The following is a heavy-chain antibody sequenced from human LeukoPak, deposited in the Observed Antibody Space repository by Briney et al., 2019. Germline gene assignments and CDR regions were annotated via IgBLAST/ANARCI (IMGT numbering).Heavy chain of an antibody. J-gene: IGHJ4*02. CDR2: INPNSGGT. D-gene: IGHD3-22*01. CDR3: ASHDSSGQTPFDY. CDR1: GFTFTGYY. Sequence: ASVKVSCKASGFTFTGYYMHWVRQAPGQGLEWMGWINPNSGGTNYAQRLQGRVTMTTDTSTSTAYMELRSLRSDDTAVYYCASHDSSGQTPFDYWGQGTLVTVSS. V-gene: IGHV1-2*02.